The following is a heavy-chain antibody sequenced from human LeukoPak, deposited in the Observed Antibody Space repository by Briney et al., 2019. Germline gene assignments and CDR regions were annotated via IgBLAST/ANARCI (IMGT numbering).Heavy chain of an antibody. CDR2: IKQDGSEK. Sequence: GGSLRLSCAASGFTFSSYWMNWVRQAPGKGLEWVANIKQDGSEKYYVDSVKGRFTISRDNAKNSLYLQMNSLRAEDTAVYYCARPTTGPYWYFDLWGRGTLVTVSS. CDR1: GFTFSSYW. V-gene: IGHV3-7*01. J-gene: IGHJ2*01. D-gene: IGHD4-17*01. CDR3: ARPTTGPYWYFDL.